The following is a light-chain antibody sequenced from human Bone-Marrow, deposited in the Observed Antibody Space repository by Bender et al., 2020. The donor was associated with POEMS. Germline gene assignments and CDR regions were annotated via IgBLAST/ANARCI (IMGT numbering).Light chain of an antibody. V-gene: IGLV2-14*02. J-gene: IGLJ2*01. CDR2: EVT. CDR3: SSYTSSSTLVI. Sequence: QSALTQPASVSGSPGQSITISCTGSRDDIGHYDLVSWYQQLPGTAPKLIIFEVTKRPSGVSNRFSGSKSGSTASLNISGRQAENEADYYCSSYTSSSTLVIFGGGTKLTVL. CDR1: RDDIGHYDL.